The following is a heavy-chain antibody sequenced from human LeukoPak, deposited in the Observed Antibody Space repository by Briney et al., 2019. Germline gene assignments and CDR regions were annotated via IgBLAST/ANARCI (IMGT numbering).Heavy chain of an antibody. CDR2: ISGSGDST. CDR3: AKEWSVSNLRYFDC. CDR1: GFTFSSYA. V-gene: IGHV3-23*01. D-gene: IGHD5/OR15-5a*01. J-gene: IGHJ4*02. Sequence: GGSLRLSCAASGFTFSSYAMSWVRQAPGKGLEWVSGISGSGDSTYYADSVKGRFTISRDNSKNVLYLQMDSLRAEDTAVYYCAKEWSVSNLRYFDCWGQGTLVTVSS.